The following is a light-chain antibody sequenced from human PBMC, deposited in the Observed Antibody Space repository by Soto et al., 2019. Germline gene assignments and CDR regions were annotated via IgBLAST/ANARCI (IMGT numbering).Light chain of an antibody. V-gene: IGKV1-5*03. CDR1: QSISSW. Sequence: DIQMTQSPSTLPASVGDRVTITCRASQSISSWLAWYQQKPGKAPKLLIYKASSLESGVPSRFSGSGSGTEFTLTISSLQPDDFATYYCQHSAFGQGTKVEIK. J-gene: IGKJ1*01. CDR2: KAS. CDR3: QHSA.